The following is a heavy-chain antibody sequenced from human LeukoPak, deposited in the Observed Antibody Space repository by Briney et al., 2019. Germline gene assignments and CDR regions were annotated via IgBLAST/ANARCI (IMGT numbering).Heavy chain of an antibody. CDR1: GESFSNYY. CDR3: ARRWNYGRNYYIDV. V-gene: IGHV4-34*01. CDR2: INDSGTI. Sequence: SETLSLTCAVYGESFSNYYWSWIRQSPGEGLEWIGEINDSGTINYNPSLMSRVTISVDKSKNQFSLKLSSATAADTAVYYCARRWNYGRNYYIDVWGKGATVSVSS. J-gene: IGHJ6*03. D-gene: IGHD1-7*01.